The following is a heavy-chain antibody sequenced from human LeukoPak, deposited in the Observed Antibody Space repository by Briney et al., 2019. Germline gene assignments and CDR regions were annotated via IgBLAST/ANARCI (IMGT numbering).Heavy chain of an antibody. CDR3: AREKVDSYGYAFDI. Sequence: GGSLRLSCAASGFTFSGYEMNWVRQAPGKGLEWVSHISSSGNTKYYADSMKGRFTISRDNALNALYLQMNSLRAEDTAVYYCAREKVDSYGYAFDIWGQGTMVTVSS. J-gene: IGHJ3*02. CDR2: ISSSGNTK. CDR1: GFTFSGYE. V-gene: IGHV3-48*03. D-gene: IGHD5-18*01.